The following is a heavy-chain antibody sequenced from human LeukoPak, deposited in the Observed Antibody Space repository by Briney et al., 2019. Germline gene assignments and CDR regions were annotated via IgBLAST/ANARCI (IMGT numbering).Heavy chain of an antibody. V-gene: IGHV4-34*01. Sequence: SEALSLTCAVYGGSFSGYYWSWIRQPPGKGLEWIGEINHSGSTNYNPSLKSRVTISVDTSKNQFSLKLSSVTAADTAVYYCARRRITMIVVVITKPSYFDYWGQGTLVTVSS. CDR2: INHSGST. J-gene: IGHJ4*02. D-gene: IGHD3-22*01. CDR3: ARRRITMIVVVITKPSYFDY. CDR1: GGSFSGYY.